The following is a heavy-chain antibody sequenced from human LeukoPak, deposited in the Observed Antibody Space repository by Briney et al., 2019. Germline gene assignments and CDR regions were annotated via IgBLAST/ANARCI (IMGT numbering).Heavy chain of an antibody. CDR3: ARPDYYDSSGYYPDAFDI. Sequence: SVKVSCKASGGTFSSYAISWGRQAPGQGLEWMGRIIPIFGTANYAQKFQGRVTITTDESTSTAYMELSSLRSEDTAVYYCARPDYYDSSGYYPDAFDIWGQGTMVTVSS. CDR2: IIPIFGTA. D-gene: IGHD3-22*01. V-gene: IGHV1-69*05. CDR1: GGTFSSYA. J-gene: IGHJ3*02.